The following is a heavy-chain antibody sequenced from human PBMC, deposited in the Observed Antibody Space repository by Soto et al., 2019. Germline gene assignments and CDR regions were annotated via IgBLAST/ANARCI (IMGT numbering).Heavy chain of an antibody. D-gene: IGHD6-25*01. J-gene: IGHJ4*02. CDR1: GFSLRTSGVS. CDR2: IYWNDDK. V-gene: IGHV2-5*01. CDR3: AYRVGSRGSFDY. Sequence: QITLKESGPTLVKPTQTLTLTCSFSGFSLRTSGVSVGWIRQPPGKALEWLAFIYWNDDKRYSPSLQSRLTITKDNSKKEVVLTMTNMEPLDTGTYYCAYRVGSRGSFDYWGQGTLVTVSS.